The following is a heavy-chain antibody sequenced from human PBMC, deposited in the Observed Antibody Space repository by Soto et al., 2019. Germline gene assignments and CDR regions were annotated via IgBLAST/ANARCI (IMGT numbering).Heavy chain of an antibody. Sequence: QVQLQESGPGLVKPSETLSLTCTVSGGSISSYYWSWIRQPPGKGLEWIGYIYYSGSTNYNPSLKSRVTISVATSKNQFSLKLTSVTAADTAVYYCARVSAGYWYFDLWGRGTLVTVSS. V-gene: IGHV4-59*01. D-gene: IGHD6-19*01. CDR2: IYYSGST. CDR1: GGSISSYY. CDR3: ARVSAGYWYFDL. J-gene: IGHJ2*01.